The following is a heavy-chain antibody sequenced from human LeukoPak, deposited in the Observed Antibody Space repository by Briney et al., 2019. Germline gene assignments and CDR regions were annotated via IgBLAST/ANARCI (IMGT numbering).Heavy chain of an antibody. Sequence: PSETLSLTCTVSGGSISSGGYYWSWIRQPPGKGLEWIGYIYHSGSTYYNPSLKSRVTISVDRSKNQFSLKLSSVTAADTAVYYCARVTYYYDSSGYYPDAFDIWGQGTMVTVSS. D-gene: IGHD3-22*01. CDR2: IYHSGST. CDR3: ARVTYYYDSSGYYPDAFDI. CDR1: GGSISSGGYY. J-gene: IGHJ3*02. V-gene: IGHV4-30-2*01.